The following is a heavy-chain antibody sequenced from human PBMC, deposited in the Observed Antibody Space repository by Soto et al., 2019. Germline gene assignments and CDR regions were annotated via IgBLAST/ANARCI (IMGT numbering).Heavy chain of an antibody. D-gene: IGHD6-13*01. Sequence: GGSLRLACEASGFTFSGFDMHWVRQPTGKGLEWVSSIGTAGDTYYAVSVKGRFTISRDNAKNSLSLQMNSLRAGDMAVYFCAKSQEIGTHFFDSWGQGTQVTVSS. CDR3: AKSQEIGTHFFDS. V-gene: IGHV3-13*01. CDR2: IGTAGDT. CDR1: GFTFSGFD. J-gene: IGHJ4*02.